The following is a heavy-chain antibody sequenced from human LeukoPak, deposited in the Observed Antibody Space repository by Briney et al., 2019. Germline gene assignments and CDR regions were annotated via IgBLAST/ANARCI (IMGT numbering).Heavy chain of an antibody. V-gene: IGHV4-59*08. CDR3: ARLSSGWGRKFDY. D-gene: IGHD6-19*01. J-gene: IGHJ4*02. CDR1: GGSFSGYY. Sequence: SETLSLTCAVYGGSFSGYYRSWIRQPPGKGLEWIGYIYYSGSTNYNPSLKSRVTISVDTSKNQFSLKLSSVTAADTAVYYCARLSSGWGRKFDYWGQGTLVTVSS. CDR2: IYYSGST.